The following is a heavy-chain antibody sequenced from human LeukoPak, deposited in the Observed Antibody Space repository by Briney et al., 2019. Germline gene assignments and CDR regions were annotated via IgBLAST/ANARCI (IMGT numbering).Heavy chain of an antibody. CDR3: ARVGYGDYPIDY. Sequence: GGSLRLSCAASGFTFSSYGMHWVRQAPGKGLEWVAFIRYDGSNKYYADSVKGRFTISRDNSKNTLYLQMNSLRAEDTAVYYCARVGYGDYPIDYWGQGTLVTVSS. CDR1: GFTFSSYG. CDR2: IRYDGSNK. J-gene: IGHJ4*02. V-gene: IGHV3-30*02. D-gene: IGHD4-17*01.